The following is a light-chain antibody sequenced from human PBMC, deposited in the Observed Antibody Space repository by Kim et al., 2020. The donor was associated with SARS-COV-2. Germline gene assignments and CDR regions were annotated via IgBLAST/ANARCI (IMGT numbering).Light chain of an antibody. J-gene: IGKJ4*01. CDR2: AAS. Sequence: DIQITQSPSSLAASVGDRVTIACRASQSISTYLNWYQQKPGKAPKLLIYAASTLQSGVPSRFSGSGSGTDFTLTISSLQPEDFATYDCQQSHTTPLLTFGGGTKLEIK. V-gene: IGKV1-39*01. CDR3: QQSHTTPLLT. CDR1: QSISTY.